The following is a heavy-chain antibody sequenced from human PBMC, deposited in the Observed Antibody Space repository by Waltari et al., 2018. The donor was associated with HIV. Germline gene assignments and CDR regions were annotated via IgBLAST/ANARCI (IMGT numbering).Heavy chain of an antibody. Sequence: QVQLVQSGAEVKKPGSSVKVSCKASGGTFSSYAIRWVRQAPGQGLEWMGGIIPIFGTTNYAQNFQGRVTITADESTSTAYMELSSLRSEDTAVYYCARDLSPKVVAGTVFQHWGQGTLVTVSS. CDR3: ARDLSPKVVAGTVFQH. D-gene: IGHD6-19*01. J-gene: IGHJ1*01. CDR1: GGTFSSYA. CDR2: IIPIFGTT. V-gene: IGHV1-69*01.